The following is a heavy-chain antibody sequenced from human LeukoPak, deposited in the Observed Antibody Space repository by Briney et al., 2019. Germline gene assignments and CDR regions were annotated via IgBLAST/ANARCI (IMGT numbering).Heavy chain of an antibody. Sequence: ASVKVSCKASGYTFTSYDINWVRQATEQGPEWMGWMNPKSGSTGYARKFQGRVTFTRDTSITTAYMELSSLTSEDTAVYYCARADYEGYNWNDDAFDIWGQGTMVTVSS. V-gene: IGHV1-8*03. CDR3: ARADYEGYNWNDDAFDI. D-gene: IGHD1-1*01. J-gene: IGHJ3*02. CDR1: GYTFTSYD. CDR2: MNPKSGST.